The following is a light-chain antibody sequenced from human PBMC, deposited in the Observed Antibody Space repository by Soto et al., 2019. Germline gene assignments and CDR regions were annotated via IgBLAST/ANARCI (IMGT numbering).Light chain of an antibody. Sequence: IQMTQSPSTLSAPVGDRVTITCQASQTISTLLAWFQHKPGKAPNLLIYDASNLESGVPSRFSGSGSGTAFTLTISSLQSDDVATYFCQQYSHLVTFGQGTKLEIK. CDR3: QQYSHLVT. CDR2: DAS. V-gene: IGKV1-5*01. CDR1: QTISTL. J-gene: IGKJ2*01.